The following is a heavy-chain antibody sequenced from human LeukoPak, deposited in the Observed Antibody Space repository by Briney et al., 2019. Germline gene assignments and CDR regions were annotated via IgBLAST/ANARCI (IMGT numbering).Heavy chain of an antibody. V-gene: IGHV3-48*01. CDR2: ISSDSTTT. D-gene: IGHD2-2*01. CDR1: GFTFNTYG. J-gene: IGHJ4*02. Sequence: GGSLRLSCAASGFTFNTYGMNWVRQAPGKGLEWISYISSDSTTTYYADSVKGRFTISRDNAKNSLSLQMNSLRAEDTAVYYCARDYDIGYCSSTSCYHFDYWGQGTLVTVSS. CDR3: ARDYDIGYCSSTSCYHFDY.